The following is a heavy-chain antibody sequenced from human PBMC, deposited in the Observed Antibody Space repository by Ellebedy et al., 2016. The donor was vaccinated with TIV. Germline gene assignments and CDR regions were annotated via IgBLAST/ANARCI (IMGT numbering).Heavy chain of an antibody. Sequence: GESLKISCAASDFAFGTDWMTWVRQAPGKGLEWVANINHEGGDKSDVDSVKGRFTIFRDNANRSLYRQMNSLRAEDTAVYYCARGVATSSRYWRNWGQGALVTVSS. D-gene: IGHD5-12*01. CDR2: INHEGGDK. J-gene: IGHJ4*02. V-gene: IGHV3-7*01. CDR1: DFAFGTDW. CDR3: ARGVATSSRYWRN.